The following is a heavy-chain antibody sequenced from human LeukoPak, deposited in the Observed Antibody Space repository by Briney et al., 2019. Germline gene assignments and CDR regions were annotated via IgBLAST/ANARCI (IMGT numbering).Heavy chain of an antibody. CDR2: ISYDGSNK. V-gene: IGHV3-30-3*01. CDR3: ARSSLGTLTRLGDY. D-gene: IGHD1-1*01. CDR1: GSTFSSYA. J-gene: IGHJ4*02. Sequence: PGGSLRLSCAASGSTFSSYAMHWVRQAPGKGLEWVAVISYDGSNKYYADSVKGRFTISRDNSKNTLYLQMNSLRADDTAVYDCARSSLGTLTRLGDYWGQGTLVTVSS.